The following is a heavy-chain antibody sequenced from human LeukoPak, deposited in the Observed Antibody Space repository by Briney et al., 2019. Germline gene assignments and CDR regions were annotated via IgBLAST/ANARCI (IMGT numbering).Heavy chain of an antibody. CDR2: IYYSGST. D-gene: IGHD5-24*01. V-gene: IGHV4-59*12. CDR3: ARGVATIKEFDY. J-gene: IGHJ4*02. CDR1: GGSISSYY. Sequence: SETLSLTCTVSGGSISSYYWSWIRQPPGKGLEWIGYIYYSGSTNYNPSLKSRVTMSVDTSKNQFSLKLSSVTAADTAVYYCARGVATIKEFDYWGQGTLVTVSS.